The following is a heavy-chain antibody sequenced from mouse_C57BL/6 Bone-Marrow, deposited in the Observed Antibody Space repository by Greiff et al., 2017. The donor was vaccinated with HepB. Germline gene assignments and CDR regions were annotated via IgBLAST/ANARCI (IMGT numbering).Heavy chain of an antibody. CDR2: IDPSDSYT. CDR1: GYTFTSYW. CDR3: GRSGGYDRFAY. V-gene: IGHV1-50*01. Sequence: QVQLQQPGAELVKPGASVKLSCKASGYTFTSYWMQWVKQRPGQGLEWIGEIDPSDSYTNYNQKFKGKATLTVDTSSSTAYMQLSSLTSEDSAVYYCGRSGGYDRFAYWGQGTLVTVSA. J-gene: IGHJ3*01. D-gene: IGHD2-2*01.